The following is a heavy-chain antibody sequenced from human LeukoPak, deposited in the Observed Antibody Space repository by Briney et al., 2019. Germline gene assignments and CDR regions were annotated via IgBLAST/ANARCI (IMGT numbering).Heavy chain of an antibody. Sequence: GASVKVSCKASGYTFTGYYMHWVRQAPGQGLEWMGWINPNSGGTNYAQKFQGRVTMTRSTSISTAYMELSRLRSDDTAVYYCAREWASSSWFARRFYGMDVWGQGTTVTVSS. CDR2: INPNSGGT. D-gene: IGHD6-13*01. V-gene: IGHV1-2*02. J-gene: IGHJ6*02. CDR3: AREWASSSWFARRFYGMDV. CDR1: GYTFTGYY.